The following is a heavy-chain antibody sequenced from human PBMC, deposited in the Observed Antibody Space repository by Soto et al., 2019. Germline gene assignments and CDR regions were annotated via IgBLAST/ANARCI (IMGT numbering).Heavy chain of an antibody. V-gene: IGHV3-23*01. D-gene: IGHD6-25*01. CDR2: ISGSGGST. J-gene: IGHJ6*02. CDR1: GFTFSSYA. CDR3: AKGHSSDYYYYGMDV. Sequence: GGSLRLSCAASGFTFSSYAMSWVRQAPGKGLEWVSAISGSGGSTYYADSVKGRFTISRDNSKNTRYLQMNSLRAEDTAVYYCAKGHSSDYYYYGMDVWGQGTTVTVSS.